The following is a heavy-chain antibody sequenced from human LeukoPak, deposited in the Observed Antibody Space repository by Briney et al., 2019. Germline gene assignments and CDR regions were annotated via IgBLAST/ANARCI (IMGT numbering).Heavy chain of an antibody. CDR1: GGSISSYY. CDR2: ISDGGNT. Sequence: SETLPLTCTVSGGSISSYYWSWIRQSPGKGLEWIGYISDGGNTNYNPSLKSRVTISVQTSKNQFSLKLRSVTAADTAVHYCARAGGRWLVWNFWGQGTLVTVSS. J-gene: IGHJ4*02. V-gene: IGHV4-59*01. D-gene: IGHD6-19*01. CDR3: ARAGGRWLVWNF.